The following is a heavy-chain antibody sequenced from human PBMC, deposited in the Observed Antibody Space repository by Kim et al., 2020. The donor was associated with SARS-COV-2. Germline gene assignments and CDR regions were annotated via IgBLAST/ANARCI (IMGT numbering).Heavy chain of an antibody. CDR2: ISSSGITT. CDR3: VRQEDHDSGGWLC. D-gene: IGHD3-22*01. CDR1: KSGFTFSNYA. V-gene: IGHV3-48*03. J-gene: IGHJ1*01. Sequence: GGSLRLSCAASKSGFTFSNYAMNWIRQAPGQGLEWVLYISSSGITTHYADSVQGRFTISRDNAKHSLYLNMNSVRAADTAVYYCVRQEDHDSGGWLCWG.